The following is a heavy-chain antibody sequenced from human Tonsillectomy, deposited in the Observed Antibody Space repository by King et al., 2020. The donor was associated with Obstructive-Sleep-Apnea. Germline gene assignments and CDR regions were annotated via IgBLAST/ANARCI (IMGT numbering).Heavy chain of an antibody. CDR2: IYDSGST. D-gene: IGHD7-27*01. V-gene: IGHV4-59*08. CDR3: ARRIIWGSLGYFDD. J-gene: IGHJ4*02. CDR1: GGSINSHY. Sequence: QLQESGPGQVKPSETLSLTCTVSGGSINSHYWSWLRLAPGKGLEWIGYIYDSGSTTYNPSLKSRVTISLDMSRNQYSLKLTSVSAADTAVYFCARRIIWGSLGYFDDWGQGTLITVSS.